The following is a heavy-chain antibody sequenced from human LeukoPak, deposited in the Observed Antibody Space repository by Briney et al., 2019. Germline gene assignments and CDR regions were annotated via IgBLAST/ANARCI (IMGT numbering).Heavy chain of an antibody. CDR3: ASRGLNYDILTGLDY. Sequence: GASVKVSCKASGYTFTGYYMHWVRQAPGQGLEWMGRIIPILGIANYAQKFQGRVTITADKSTSTAYMELSSLRSEDTAVYYCASRGLNYDILTGLDYWGQGTLVTVSS. CDR1: GYTFTGYY. D-gene: IGHD3-9*01. V-gene: IGHV1-69*02. CDR2: IIPILGIA. J-gene: IGHJ4*02.